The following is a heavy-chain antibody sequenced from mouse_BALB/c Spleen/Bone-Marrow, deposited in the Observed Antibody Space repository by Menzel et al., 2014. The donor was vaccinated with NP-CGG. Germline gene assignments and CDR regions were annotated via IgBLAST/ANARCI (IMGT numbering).Heavy chain of an antibody. CDR2: ILPGSDST. D-gene: IGHD3-2*01. CDR3: ARDSSDYLAWFAY. J-gene: IGHJ3*01. Sequence: QVQLQQSGAELMKPGASVKISCKATGYTFSSYWIEWVKQRPGHGLEWIGEILPGSDSTNYNENFKGKATLTADTSSNTTYMQLNSLTSGDSACYFCARDSSDYLAWFAYWGQGTLVTVSA. CDR1: GYTFSSYW. V-gene: IGHV1-9*01.